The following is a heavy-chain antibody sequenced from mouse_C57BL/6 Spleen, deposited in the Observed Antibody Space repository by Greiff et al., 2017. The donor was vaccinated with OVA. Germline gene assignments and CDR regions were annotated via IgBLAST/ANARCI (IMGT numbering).Heavy chain of an antibody. CDR1: GFTFSDYG. V-gene: IGHV5-17*01. D-gene: IGHD2-1*01. CDR2: ISSGSSTI. Sequence: DVKLVESGGGLVKPGGSLKLSCAASGFTFSDYGMHWVRQAPEKGLEWVAYISSGSSTIYYADTVKGRFTISRDNAKNTLFLQMTSLRSEDTAMYYCARPYGNYGAWFAYWGQGTLVTVSA. J-gene: IGHJ3*01. CDR3: ARPYGNYGAWFAY.